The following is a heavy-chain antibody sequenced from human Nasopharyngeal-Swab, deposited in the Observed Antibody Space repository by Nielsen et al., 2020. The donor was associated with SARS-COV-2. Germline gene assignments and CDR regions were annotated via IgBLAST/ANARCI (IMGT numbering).Heavy chain of an antibody. V-gene: IGHV3-30*18. CDR1: GFNFNNYG. D-gene: IGHD3-10*01. CDR2: ISYEGSKK. Sequence: GESLKISCAASGFNFNNYGMHWVRQAPGKGLEWVAVISYEGSKKFYVASVEGRFTVSRDFSKNTLFLQMSSLRPEDTAVYYWAKATQIFWFGQFRNDAFDVWGRGTMVTVSS. CDR3: AKATQIFWFGQFRNDAFDV. J-gene: IGHJ3*01.